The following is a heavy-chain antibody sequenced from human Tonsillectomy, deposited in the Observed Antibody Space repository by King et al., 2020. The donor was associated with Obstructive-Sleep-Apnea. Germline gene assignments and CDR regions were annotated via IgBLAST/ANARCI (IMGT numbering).Heavy chain of an antibody. CDR2: IYYSGRT. V-gene: IGHV4-39*07. Sequence: QLQESGPGLVKPSETLSLTCTVSGGSISSSSYYWGWIRQPPGKGLEWIGSIYYSGRTYYNPSLKSRVTISVDTSKNQFSLKLSSVTAADTAVYYCARTTAIEPPFDYWGQGTLVTVSS. CDR1: GGSISSSSYY. CDR3: ARTTAIEPPFDY. D-gene: IGHD5-18*01. J-gene: IGHJ4*02.